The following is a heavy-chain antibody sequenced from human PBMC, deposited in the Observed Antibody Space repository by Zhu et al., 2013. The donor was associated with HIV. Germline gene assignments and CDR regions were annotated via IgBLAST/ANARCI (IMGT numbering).Heavy chain of an antibody. CDR1: GYTFPLM. D-gene: IGHD3-22*01. Sequence: QVQLVQSGAEVKKPGASVKVSCEASGYTFPLMISTGVRQATGQGLEWMAWISDYNGNTNYAQNLQDRVTMTTDTSTSTAYMELRSLRSDDTAVYYCAWTVDSSGSLYYYYMDVWGKGTTVTVSS. CDR2: ISDYNGNT. J-gene: IGHJ6*03. V-gene: IGHV1-18*01. CDR3: AWTVDSSGSLYYYYMDV.